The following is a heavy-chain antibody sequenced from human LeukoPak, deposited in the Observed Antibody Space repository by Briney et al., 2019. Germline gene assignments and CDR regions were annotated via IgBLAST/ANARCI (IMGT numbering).Heavy chain of an antibody. Sequence: SGPALVKPTQTLTLTCTFSGFSLSTSGMCVSWIRQPPGKVVEWLARIDWDDDKYYNTSLKTRLTISKDTSKNQVVLTMTNMDPVDTATYYCARNNAVAGTDYWGQGTLVTVSS. D-gene: IGHD6-19*01. V-gene: IGHV2-70*11. CDR3: ARNNAVAGTDY. J-gene: IGHJ4*02. CDR1: GFSLSTSGMC. CDR2: IDWDDDK.